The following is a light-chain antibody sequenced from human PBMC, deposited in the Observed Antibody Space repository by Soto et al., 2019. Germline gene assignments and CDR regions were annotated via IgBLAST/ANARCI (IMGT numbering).Light chain of an antibody. CDR3: QQYGTSPPT. CDR2: GAS. V-gene: IGKV3-20*01. J-gene: IGKJ3*01. Sequence: EIVLTQSPGTLSLSPGERATLSCRASQSVSRSYLAWYKQKPGQSPSLLIYGASSRATGIPDRFSGSGSGTDFTLTISRLEPEDFAVYYCQQYGTSPPTFGPGTKVDIK. CDR1: QSVSRSY.